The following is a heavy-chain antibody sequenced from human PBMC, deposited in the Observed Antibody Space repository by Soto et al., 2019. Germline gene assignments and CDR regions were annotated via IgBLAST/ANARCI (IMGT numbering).Heavy chain of an antibody. J-gene: IGHJ4*02. CDR2: INHSGST. V-gene: IGHV4-34*01. D-gene: IGHD6-13*01. Sequence: TLSLTCAVYGGSFSGYYWSWIRQPPGKGLEWIGEINHSGSTNYNPSLKSRVTISADTSKNQFSLNLSSLTAADTAVYYCAREGYSSSWYSFDYWGQGTLVTVSS. CDR1: GGSFSGYY. CDR3: AREGYSSSWYSFDY.